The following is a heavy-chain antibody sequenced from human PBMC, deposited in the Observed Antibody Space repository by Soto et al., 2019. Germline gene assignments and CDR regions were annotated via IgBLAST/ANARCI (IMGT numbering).Heavy chain of an antibody. CDR3: AKQRAGYGSGSDTYYFDF. CDR2: LSGSGGTT. CDR1: GFTFNTYA. Sequence: EVQLLESGGGLVQPGGSLRLSCSTSGFTFNTYAMNWVRQAPGKGLEWVSALSGSGGTTYYADSVRGRFTISRDNSKNTLFLQMNSLRAEDTALYYCAKQRAGYGSGSDTYYFDFRGQGTLVTVSS. J-gene: IGHJ4*02. D-gene: IGHD3-10*01. V-gene: IGHV3-23*01.